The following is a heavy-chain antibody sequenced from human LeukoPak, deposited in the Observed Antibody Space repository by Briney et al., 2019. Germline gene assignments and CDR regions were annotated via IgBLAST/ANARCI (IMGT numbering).Heavy chain of an antibody. J-gene: IGHJ3*02. CDR2: ISSGM. V-gene: IGHV3-11*01. CDR3: ARRIWGADSQSHTFDI. D-gene: IGHD3-16*01. CDR1: GFTFNDYN. Sequence: GGSLRLSCAASGFTFNDYNMGWIRQAPGKGLEWVAYISSGMYYADSVKGRFTISRDNAKNSLYLQMNSLRADDTAVYYCARRIWGADSQSHTFDIWGQGTMVTVSS.